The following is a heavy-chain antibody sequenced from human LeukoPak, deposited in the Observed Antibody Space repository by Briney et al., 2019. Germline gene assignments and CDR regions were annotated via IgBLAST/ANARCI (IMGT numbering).Heavy chain of an antibody. J-gene: IGHJ3*02. CDR1: GGSISSSSYY. D-gene: IGHD5-12*01. CDR2: IYYSGST. Sequence: SETLSLTCTVSGGSISSSSYYWGWIRQPPGKGLEWIGSIYYSGSTYYNPSLKSRVTISVDTSKNQFSLKLSSVTAADTAVYYCARIDSGYDRGGAFDIWGQGTMVTVSS. V-gene: IGHV4-39*01. CDR3: ARIDSGYDRGGAFDI.